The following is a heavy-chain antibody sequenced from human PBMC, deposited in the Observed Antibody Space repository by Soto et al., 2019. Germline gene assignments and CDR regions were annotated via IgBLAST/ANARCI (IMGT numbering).Heavy chain of an antibody. V-gene: IGHV3-9*01. CDR3: AKSGHSGSYLSSMDV. D-gene: IGHD1-26*01. CDR2: ISWNSGSI. CDR1: GFTFDDYA. J-gene: IGHJ6*02. Sequence: QPVGSLRLSCAASGFTFDDYAMHWVRQAPGKGLEWVSGISWNSGSIGYADSVKGRFTISRDNAKNSLYLQMNSLRAEDTALYYCAKSGHSGSYLSSMDVWGQGTTVTVSS.